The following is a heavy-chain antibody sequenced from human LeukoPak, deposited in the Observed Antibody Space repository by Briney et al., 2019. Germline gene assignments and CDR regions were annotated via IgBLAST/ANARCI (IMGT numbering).Heavy chain of an antibody. Sequence: ASVKVSCKVSGYTLTELSMHWVRQAPGKGLEWMGGFDPEDGETIYARKFQGRVTMTEDTSTDTAYMELSSLRSEDTAVYYCATDRITMVRGVITSYYFDYWGQGTLVTVSS. CDR3: ATDRITMVRGVITSYYFDY. CDR2: FDPEDGET. V-gene: IGHV1-24*01. D-gene: IGHD3-10*01. J-gene: IGHJ4*02. CDR1: GYTLTELS.